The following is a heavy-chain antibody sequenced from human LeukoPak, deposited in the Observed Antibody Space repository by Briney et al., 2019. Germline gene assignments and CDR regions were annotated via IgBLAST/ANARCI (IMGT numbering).Heavy chain of an antibody. J-gene: IGHJ4*02. V-gene: IGHV3-7*01. Sequence: PGGALRLSCAGSGFTFSSYWMSWVRQAAGKGREWVANIKQDGSEKYYVNSVKGRFTISRDNAKNSLYLQMNSLRAEDTAVYYCARERSSGYLDYWGQGTLVTVSS. CDR2: IKQDGSEK. D-gene: IGHD3-22*01. CDR1: GFTFSSYW. CDR3: ARERSSGYLDY.